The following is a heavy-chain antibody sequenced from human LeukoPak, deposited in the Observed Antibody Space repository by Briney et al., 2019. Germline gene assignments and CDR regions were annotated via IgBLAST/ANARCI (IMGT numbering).Heavy chain of an antibody. CDR1: GYTFTSYG. CDR2: ISAYNGNT. CDR3: ARGRYYDSSGYCIY. D-gene: IGHD3-22*01. Sequence: ASVKVSCKASGYTFTSYGISWVRQAPGQGLEWMGWISAYNGNTNYAQKLQGRVTMTTDTSTSTAYMELRSLRSDDTAVYYCARGRYYDSSGYCIYWGQGTLVTVSS. J-gene: IGHJ4*02. V-gene: IGHV1-18*01.